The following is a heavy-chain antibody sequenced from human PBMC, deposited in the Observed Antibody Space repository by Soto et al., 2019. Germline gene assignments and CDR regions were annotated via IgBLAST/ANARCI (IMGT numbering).Heavy chain of an antibody. J-gene: IGHJ4*02. Sequence: ASVKVSCKASGGTFSTYTITWVRQAPGQGLEWMGWISAHNDNTDYAQKLQGRVTVTRDTSTSTAYMELRSLRSDDTAVYYCGRGRYGDYWGQGALVTVSS. CDR3: GRGRYGDY. D-gene: IGHD1-1*01. CDR2: ISAHNDNT. CDR1: GGTFSTYT. V-gene: IGHV1-18*01.